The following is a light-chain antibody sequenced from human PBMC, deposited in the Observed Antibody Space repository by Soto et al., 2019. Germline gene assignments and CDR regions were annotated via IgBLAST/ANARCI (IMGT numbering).Light chain of an antibody. V-gene: IGLV2-23*01. J-gene: IGLJ2*01. Sequence: QSALTQPASVSGSPGQSITISCTGTSSDVGTYNLVSWYQQHPGKAPKLMIYEGSKRPSGVSNRFSGSKSGNTASLTISGLQAEDEADYYCCSFAGSGDVVFGGGTKLTVL. CDR2: EGS. CDR1: SSDVGTYNL. CDR3: CSFAGSGDVV.